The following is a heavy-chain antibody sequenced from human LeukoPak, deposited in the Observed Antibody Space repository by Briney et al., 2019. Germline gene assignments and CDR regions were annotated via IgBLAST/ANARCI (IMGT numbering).Heavy chain of an antibody. Sequence: GGSVRLSCAASGVIVSRNFMSWVRQAPGKGLQWVAIMYAGGTTDYSDSVRGRFHISRDSSNNTLSLQINSLRAEDTAVYYCARGSGSGWPLDRWGQGALVTVSS. CDR2: MYAGGTT. D-gene: IGHD6-19*01. CDR1: GVIVSRNF. CDR3: ARGSGSGWPLDR. V-gene: IGHV3-53*01. J-gene: IGHJ5*02.